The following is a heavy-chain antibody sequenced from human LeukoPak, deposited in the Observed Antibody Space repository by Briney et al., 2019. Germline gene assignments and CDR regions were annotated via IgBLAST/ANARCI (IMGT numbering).Heavy chain of an antibody. Sequence: PGGSLRLSCAASGFTFSNYGMTWVRQAPGKGLEWVSVISGSGGYTYYADSVKGRFTISRDNAKNSLYLQMNSLRAEDTAVYYCARSPAYYYDSSGYMREAFDIWGQGTMVTVSS. CDR1: GFTFSNYG. CDR2: ISGSGGYT. J-gene: IGHJ3*02. V-gene: IGHV3-21*01. D-gene: IGHD3-22*01. CDR3: ARSPAYYYDSSGYMREAFDI.